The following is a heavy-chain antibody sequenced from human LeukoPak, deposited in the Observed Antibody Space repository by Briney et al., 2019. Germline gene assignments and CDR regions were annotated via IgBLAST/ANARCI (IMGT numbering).Heavy chain of an antibody. V-gene: IGHV5-51*01. J-gene: IGHJ4*02. D-gene: IGHD6-19*01. CDR3: ARRPTSGQYYFDE. Sequence: GEPLKISCKGSGYTFTRYWIAWGRPLPGKGEGWRGIMNPGDDDATYSPSFQGQVTVSVDKSVSTAYLQWSSLRAADTAIYYCARRPTSGQYYFDEWGQGTLVTVPS. CDR1: GYTFTRYW. CDR2: MNPGDDDA.